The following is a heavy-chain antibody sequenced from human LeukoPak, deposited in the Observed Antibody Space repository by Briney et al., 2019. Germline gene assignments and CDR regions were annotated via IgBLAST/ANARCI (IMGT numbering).Heavy chain of an antibody. Sequence: TTSETLSLTCTVSGGSISSYYWSWIRQPPGKGLEWIGYIYYSGSTNYNPSLKSRVTISVDTSKNQFSLKLSSVTAADTAVYYCARDFSDGYNDRSFDYWGQGTLVTVSS. CDR2: IYYSGST. D-gene: IGHD5-24*01. V-gene: IGHV4-59*01. CDR1: GGSISSYY. CDR3: ARDFSDGYNDRSFDY. J-gene: IGHJ4*02.